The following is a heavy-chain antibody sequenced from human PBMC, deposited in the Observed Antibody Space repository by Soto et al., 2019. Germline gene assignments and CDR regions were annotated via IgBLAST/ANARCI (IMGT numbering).Heavy chain of an antibody. CDR2: IFTRDSET. J-gene: IGHJ5*02. V-gene: IGHV5-51*01. CDR1: GHLSNKHG. CDR3: ARGYFASRHGYDL. D-gene: IGHD5-18*01. Sequence: EESVTISYHVPGHLSNKHGIGCVPQTPGKGLEWMGLIFTRDSETKTSPSFQGHVSFSVDNSINTVYLQWTSLKTTDTGIYLCARGYFASRHGYDLWGQGTLVTLSS.